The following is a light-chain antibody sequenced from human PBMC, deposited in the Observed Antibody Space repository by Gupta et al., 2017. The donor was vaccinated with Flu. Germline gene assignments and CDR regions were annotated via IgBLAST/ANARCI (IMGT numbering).Light chain of an antibody. CDR1: RGDIGTYNC. CDR3: CSFAGCSYV. CDR2: PIN. J-gene: IGLJ1*01. V-gene: IGLV2-11*01. Sequence: QSALTQPRSVSGSPGQSVTISCTGSRGDIGTYNCVSRYQQHPGKAPRLLIFPINDRPSGVPDRFSGSQSGYTASLTISGLQADDEADYYCCSFAGCSYVFGAGTRVTVL.